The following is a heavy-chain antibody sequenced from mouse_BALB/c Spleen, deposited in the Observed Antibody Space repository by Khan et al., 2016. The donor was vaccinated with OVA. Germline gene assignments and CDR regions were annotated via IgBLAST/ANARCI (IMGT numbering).Heavy chain of an antibody. CDR3: ATLYYSVSRVYFDY. CDR2: ISSGGSYT. J-gene: IGHJ2*01. D-gene: IGHD1-1*01. CDR1: GFTFSSYD. V-gene: IGHV5-6*01. Sequence: EVELVESGGDLVKPGGSLKLSCAASGFTFSSYDMSWVRQTPDKRLEWVATISSGGSYTYYPDSVKGRFTISRDNAKNTLYLQMSSLKAEDTAMYYCATLYYSVSRVYFDYWGQGTTLTVSS.